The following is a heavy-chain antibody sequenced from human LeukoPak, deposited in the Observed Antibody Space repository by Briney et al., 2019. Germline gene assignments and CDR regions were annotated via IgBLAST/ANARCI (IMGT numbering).Heavy chain of an antibody. CDR1: GFTFDDYA. Sequence: GGSLRLSCAASGFTFDDYAMHWVRQAPGKGLEWVSGISWNSGSIGYADSVKGRFTISRDNAKNSLYLQVNSLRAEDTALYYCAKDITGYCSSTSCYTFDYWGQGTLVTVSS. J-gene: IGHJ4*02. D-gene: IGHD2-2*02. CDR3: AKDITGYCSSTSCYTFDY. V-gene: IGHV3-9*01. CDR2: ISWNSGSI.